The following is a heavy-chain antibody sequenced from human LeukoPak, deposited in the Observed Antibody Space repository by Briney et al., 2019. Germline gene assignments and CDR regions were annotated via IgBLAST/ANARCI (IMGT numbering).Heavy chain of an antibody. CDR2: IYYSGST. CDR3: ARHPTGPRIVGAPFDY. Sequence: PSETLSLTCTVSGASISSYYWSWIRQPPGKGLEWIGYIYYSGSTNYNPSLKSRVTISVDTSKNQFSLKLSSVTAADTAVYYCARHPTGPRIVGAPFDYWGQGTLVTVSS. V-gene: IGHV4-59*08. J-gene: IGHJ4*02. CDR1: GASISSYY. D-gene: IGHD1-26*01.